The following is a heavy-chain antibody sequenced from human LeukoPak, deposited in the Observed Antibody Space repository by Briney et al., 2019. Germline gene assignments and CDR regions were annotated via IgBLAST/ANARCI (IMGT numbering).Heavy chain of an antibody. Sequence: TGGSLRLSCAASGFTFSSYSMNCVREAPGKSLEWVSYIINNSRYIYYADSMRGRFTISRDNAKNSLYLQVNSLRAEDTAVYYCARDIYGSGPPVGDTIDYWGQGTLVTVSS. D-gene: IGHD3-10*01. V-gene: IGHV3-21*01. J-gene: IGHJ4*02. CDR1: GFTFSSYS. CDR3: ARDIYGSGPPVGDTIDY. CDR2: IINNSRYI.